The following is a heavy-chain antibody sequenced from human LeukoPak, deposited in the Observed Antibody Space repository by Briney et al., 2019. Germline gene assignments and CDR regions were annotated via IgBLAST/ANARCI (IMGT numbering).Heavy chain of an antibody. D-gene: IGHD4-17*01. CDR1: GFTFSSYA. J-gene: IGHJ3*02. V-gene: IGHV3-66*01. CDR3: ARDVGDYGDYVFEAFDI. Sequence: GGSLRLSCAASGFTFSSYAMSWVRQAPGKGLEWVSVIYSGGSTYYADSVKGRFTISRDNSKNTLYLQMNSLRAEDTAVYYCARDVGDYGDYVFEAFDIWGQGTMVTVSS. CDR2: IYSGGST.